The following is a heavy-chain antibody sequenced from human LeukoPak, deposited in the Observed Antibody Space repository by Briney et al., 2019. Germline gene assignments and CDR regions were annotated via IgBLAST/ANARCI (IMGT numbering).Heavy chain of an antibody. J-gene: IGHJ6*02. CDR2: ISAYNGNT. CDR3: ALSSAGYYYYGMDV. D-gene: IGHD6-13*01. Sequence: ASVKASCKAPGYTFTSYGISWVRQAPGQGLEWMGWISAYNGNTNYAQKLQGRVTMTTDTSTSTAYMELRSLRSDDTAVYYCALSSAGYYYYGMDVWGQGTTVTVSS. V-gene: IGHV1-18*01. CDR1: GYTFTSYG.